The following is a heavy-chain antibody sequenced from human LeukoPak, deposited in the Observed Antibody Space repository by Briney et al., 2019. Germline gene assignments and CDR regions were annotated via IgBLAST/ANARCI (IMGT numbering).Heavy chain of an antibody. Sequence: GGSLRLSCAASGFTFSSYEMNWVRQAPGKGLEWVSYISSSGSTIYYADSVKGRFTISRDNAKDSLYLQMNSLRAEDTAVYYCARAGCSSTSCYVRSWFDPWGQGTLVTVSS. D-gene: IGHD2-2*01. J-gene: IGHJ5*02. CDR3: ARAGCSSTSCYVRSWFDP. CDR1: GFTFSSYE. CDR2: ISSSGSTI. V-gene: IGHV3-48*03.